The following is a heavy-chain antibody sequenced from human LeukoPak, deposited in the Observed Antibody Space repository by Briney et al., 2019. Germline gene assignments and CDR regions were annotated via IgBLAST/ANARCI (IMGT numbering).Heavy chain of an antibody. CDR3: ARADSSGWYGRFDP. Sequence: SETLSLTCTVSGGSISSYYWSWIRQPPGKGLEWIGYIYYSGSTNYNPSLKSRVTISVDTSKNQFSLKLSSVTAADTAVYYCARADSSGWYGRFDPWGQGTLVTVSS. D-gene: IGHD6-19*01. J-gene: IGHJ5*02. CDR1: GGSISSYY. CDR2: IYYSGST. V-gene: IGHV4-59*01.